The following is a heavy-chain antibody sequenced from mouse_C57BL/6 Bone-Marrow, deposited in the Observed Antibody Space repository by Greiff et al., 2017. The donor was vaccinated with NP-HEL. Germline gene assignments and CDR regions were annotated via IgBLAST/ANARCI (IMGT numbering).Heavy chain of an antibody. CDR2: IRSKSNNYAT. V-gene: IGHV10-1*01. J-gene: IGHJ4*01. Sequence: EVQLVESGGGLVQPKGSLKLSCAASGFSFNTYAMNWVRQAPGKGLEWVARIRSKSNNYATYYADSVKDRFTISRDDSESMLYLQMNNLKTEDTAMYYCVRLYYDYPLDYWGQGTSVTVSS. CDR1: GFSFNTYA. D-gene: IGHD2-4*01. CDR3: VRLYYDYPLDY.